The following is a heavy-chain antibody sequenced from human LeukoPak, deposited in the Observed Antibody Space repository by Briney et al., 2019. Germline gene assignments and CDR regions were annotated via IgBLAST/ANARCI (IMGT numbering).Heavy chain of an antibody. CDR3: ARETTVIREWYFDL. V-gene: IGHV3-74*01. J-gene: IGHJ2*01. CDR1: GLTLRNYW. Sequence: GGSLRLSCAVSGLTLRNYWMHWVRHAPGKGLVWVSRMNNDGSGTSYADSVKGRFTISRDNAKNTLYLQMNSLRAKDTAVYYCARETTVIREWYFDLWGRGTLVTVAS. D-gene: IGHD4-17*01. CDR2: MNNDGSGT.